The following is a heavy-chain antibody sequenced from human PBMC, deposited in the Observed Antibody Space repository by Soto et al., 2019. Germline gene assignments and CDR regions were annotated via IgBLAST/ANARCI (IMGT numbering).Heavy chain of an antibody. CDR1: GFTLSGYA. Sequence: EVQLAESGGGLAQPGGSLRLSCAASGFTLSGYAMDWVRQAPGKGLEYVSGISSNGVGTYYANSVQGRFTSSRDNSKNTVYLQMGSLRPEDMAVYDWARRARLDFYYMDVWGKGTTVTVSS. D-gene: IGHD6-6*01. CDR3: ARRARLDFYYMDV. J-gene: IGHJ6*03. CDR2: ISSNGVGT. V-gene: IGHV3-64*01.